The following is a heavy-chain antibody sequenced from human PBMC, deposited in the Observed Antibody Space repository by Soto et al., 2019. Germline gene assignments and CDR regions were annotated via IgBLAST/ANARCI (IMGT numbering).Heavy chain of an antibody. D-gene: IGHD1-26*01. J-gene: IGHJ1*01. CDR2: IIPILGTT. CDR1: GGTSNTYT. V-gene: IGHV1-69*08. Sequence: SVKVSCKASGGTSNTYTFSWVRQAPGQGLEWMGSIIPILGTTHYAQSFQGRLSITADQSSTTTYMELRSLTSHDTALYYCARIPRYSFPTSDPLDNWGQGTLVTVSA. CDR3: ARIPRYSFPTSDPLDN.